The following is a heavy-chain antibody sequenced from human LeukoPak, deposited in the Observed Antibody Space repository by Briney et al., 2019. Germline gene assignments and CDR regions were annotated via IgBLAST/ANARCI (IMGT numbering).Heavy chain of an antibody. Sequence: GGSRRLSWPASGFTFSSYSMNWVGRAPGKGLEWVSSISSSSSYIYYADSVKGRFTISRDNAKNTVYLQMNSLRAEDTAVYYCVRGLLGLDYWGQGTLVTVSS. J-gene: IGHJ4*02. CDR3: VRGLLGLDY. D-gene: IGHD1-26*01. CDR2: ISSSSSYI. V-gene: IGHV3-21*01. CDR1: GFTFSSYS.